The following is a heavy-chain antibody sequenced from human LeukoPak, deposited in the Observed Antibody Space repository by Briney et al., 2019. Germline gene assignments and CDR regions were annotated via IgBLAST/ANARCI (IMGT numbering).Heavy chain of an antibody. V-gene: IGHV1-46*01. CDR2: INPSGGST. D-gene: IGHD2-15*01. Sequence: ASVKVSCKASGYTFTSYYMHWVRQAPGQGLEWMGIINPSGGSTSYAQKFQGRVTMTRDTSTSTVYMELSSLRSEDTAVYYCARDRRSVVAAPHWNTRYFDYWGQGTLVTVSS. CDR1: GYTFTSYY. J-gene: IGHJ4*02. CDR3: ARDRRSVVAAPHWNTRYFDY.